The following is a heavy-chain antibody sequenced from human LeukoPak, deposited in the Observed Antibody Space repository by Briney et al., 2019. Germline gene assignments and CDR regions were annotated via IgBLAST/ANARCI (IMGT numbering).Heavy chain of an antibody. V-gene: IGHV3-30*18. CDR3: AKDSGYGTRSSFY. CDR1: GFTFSSYV. D-gene: IGHD5-12*01. J-gene: IGHJ4*02. CDR2: ISFDGSDK. Sequence: GGSLRLSCAASGFTFSSYVMHWVRQAPGKGLEWVAVISFDGSDKYYADSVKGRFTISRDNSKNTLYLQVNSLRPEDTAVYYCAKDSGYGTRSSFYWGQGTLVTVSS.